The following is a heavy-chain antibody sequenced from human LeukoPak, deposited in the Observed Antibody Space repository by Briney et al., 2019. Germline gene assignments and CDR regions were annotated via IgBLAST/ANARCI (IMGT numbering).Heavy chain of an antibody. J-gene: IGHJ5*02. D-gene: IGHD2-2*01. CDR2: TYYRSTWYN. CDR1: GDSVSSNSVT. CDR3: ARRLTQYDCFDP. Sequence: SQTLSLTCGISGDSVSSNSVTWNWIRQSPSRGLEWLGRTYYRSTWYNDHAVSVRGRITVNPDTSKNQFSLHLNSVTPEDTAVYYCARRLTQYDCFDPWGQGILVTVSS. V-gene: IGHV6-1*01.